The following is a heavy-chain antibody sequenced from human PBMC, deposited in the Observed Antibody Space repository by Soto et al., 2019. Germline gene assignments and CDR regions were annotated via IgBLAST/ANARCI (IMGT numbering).Heavy chain of an antibody. D-gene: IGHD3-22*01. CDR3: ARESMMSLGSLFDP. Sequence: QVQLQESGPGLVKPSQTLSLTCTVSGGSISSGGYYWSWIRQHPGKGLEWIGYIYYSGSTYYNPSLKSRVTXXVXTXMNQFSLKLSSVTAADTAVYYCARESMMSLGSLFDPWGQGTLVTVSS. J-gene: IGHJ5*02. V-gene: IGHV4-31*03. CDR1: GGSISSGGYY. CDR2: IYYSGST.